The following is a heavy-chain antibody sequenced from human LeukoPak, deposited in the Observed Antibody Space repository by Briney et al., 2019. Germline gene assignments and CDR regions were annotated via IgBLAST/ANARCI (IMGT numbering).Heavy chain of an antibody. CDR2: INPNSGGT. V-gene: IGHV1-2*02. CDR1: EYTFTGYY. D-gene: IGHD2-15*01. Sequence: ASVKVSCKASEYTFTGYYMHWVRQAPGQGLEWMGWINPNSGGTNYAQKFQGRVTMTRDTSISTAYMELSRLRSDDTAVYYCHQPGGGYCSGGSCYDMDYWGQGTLVTVSS. J-gene: IGHJ4*02. CDR3: HQPGGGYCSGGSCYDMDY.